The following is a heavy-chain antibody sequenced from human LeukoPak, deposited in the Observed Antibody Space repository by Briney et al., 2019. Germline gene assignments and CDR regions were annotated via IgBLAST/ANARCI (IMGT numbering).Heavy chain of an antibody. J-gene: IGHJ4*02. D-gene: IGHD6-13*01. V-gene: IGHV3-23*01. CDR2: ISGSGGST. CDR1: GFTFSSYA. Sequence: PGGSLRLSCAASGFTFSSYARSWVRQAPGKGLEWVSAISGSGGSTYYADSVKGRFTISRDNSKNTLYLQMNSLRAEDTAVYYCAKDPDSSSWGYFDYWGQGTLVTVSS. CDR3: AKDPDSSSWGYFDY.